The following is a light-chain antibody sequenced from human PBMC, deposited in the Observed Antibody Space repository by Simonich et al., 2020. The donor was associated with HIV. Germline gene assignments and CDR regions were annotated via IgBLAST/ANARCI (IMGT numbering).Light chain of an antibody. CDR3: QQYNSYSLT. V-gene: IGKV1-5*03. CDR1: QSYSSW. J-gene: IGKJ4*01. CDR2: KAS. Sequence: DIQMTQSPSTLSASVGDRGTITCRASQSYSSWLARYQQKPGKAPKLLIYKASSLESRVPSSFSGSGSGTEFTLTISSLQPDDFATYYCQQYNSYSLTFGGGTKVEIK.